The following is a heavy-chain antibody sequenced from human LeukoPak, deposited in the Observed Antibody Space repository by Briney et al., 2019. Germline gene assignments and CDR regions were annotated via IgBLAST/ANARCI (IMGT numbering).Heavy chain of an antibody. V-gene: IGHV1-24*01. J-gene: IGHJ4*02. CDR2: FDPEDGET. D-gene: IGHD3-3*01. Sequence: ASVKVSCKVSGYTLTELSMHWVRQAPGKGLEWMGGFDPEDGETIYAQKFQGRVTMTRDTSISTAYMELSRLRSDDTAVYYCARGENDFWSGNFDYWGQGTLVTVSS. CDR3: ARGENDFWSGNFDY. CDR1: GYTLTELS.